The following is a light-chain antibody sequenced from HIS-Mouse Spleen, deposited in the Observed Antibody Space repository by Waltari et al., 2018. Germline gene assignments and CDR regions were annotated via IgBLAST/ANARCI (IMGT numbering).Light chain of an antibody. CDR2: EGS. J-gene: IGLJ3*02. V-gene: IGLV2-23*01. Sequence: QSALTQPASVSGSPGQSITISCTGTSSDVGSYNLVSWYQQPPGKAPKLMIYEGSKRPSVVSNRFSGSKSGNTASLTISGLQAEDEADYYCCSYAGSSTLGVFGGGTKLTVL. CDR1: SSDVGSYNL. CDR3: CSYAGSSTLGV.